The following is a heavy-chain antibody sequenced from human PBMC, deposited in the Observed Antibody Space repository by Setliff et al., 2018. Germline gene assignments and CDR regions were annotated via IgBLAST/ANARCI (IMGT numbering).Heavy chain of an antibody. V-gene: IGHV1-2*02. CDR1: GNSFTGHF. J-gene: IGHJ5*01. CDR2: INPDSGDT. CDR3: TRSSSYGMRYWFDS. Sequence: ASVKVSCKVSGNSFTGHFLHWVRQAPGRGLEWMGWINPDSGDTHSPQNFQGRVRMTRDTSMSTVYMELTRLTSDDAAVYYCTRSSSYGMRYWFDSWGQGPLVTVSS. D-gene: IGHD3-16*02.